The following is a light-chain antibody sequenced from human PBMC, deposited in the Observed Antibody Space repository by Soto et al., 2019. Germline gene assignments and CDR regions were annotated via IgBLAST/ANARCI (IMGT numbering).Light chain of an antibody. Sequence: IHLTQSPSFLSASGGDRLNLTFLDSPGISSYLAWFQQRPGRAPKLLIYVASTLENGVPSRFSGSGSGTEFTLTISSLQPEDFATYFCQQLNSYPLTFGGGTKVDIK. CDR2: VAS. CDR1: PGISSY. CDR3: QQLNSYPLT. V-gene: IGKV1-9*01. J-gene: IGKJ4*01.